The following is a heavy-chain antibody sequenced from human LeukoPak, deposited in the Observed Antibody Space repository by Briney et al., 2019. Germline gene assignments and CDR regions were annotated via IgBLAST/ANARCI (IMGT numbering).Heavy chain of an antibody. Sequence: GGSLRLSCAASGFTFSSHWMCWARQAPGKGLEWVANINQDGSEKYFVDSAKGRVTISRDNARNSLYLQMNSLRTEDTALYYCATWMDSSGYWFDPWGKGTLVTVSS. CDR1: GFTFSSHW. J-gene: IGHJ5*02. D-gene: IGHD3-22*01. CDR3: ATWMDSSGYWFDP. V-gene: IGHV3-7*01. CDR2: INQDGSEK.